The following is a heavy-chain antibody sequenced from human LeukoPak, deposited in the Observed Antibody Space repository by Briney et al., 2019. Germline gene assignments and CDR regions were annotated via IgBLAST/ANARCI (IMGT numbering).Heavy chain of an antibody. CDR3: ARERRGAMVIENGLGFKMYYFDY. CDR1: GGSFSGYY. Sequence: SETLSLTCAVYGGSFSGYYWSWIRQPPGKGLEWIGEINHSGSTNYNPSLKSRVTISVDTSKNQFSLKLSSVTAADTAVYYCARERRGAMVIENGLGFKMYYFDYWGQGTLVTVSS. D-gene: IGHD5-18*01. V-gene: IGHV4-34*01. J-gene: IGHJ4*02. CDR2: INHSGST.